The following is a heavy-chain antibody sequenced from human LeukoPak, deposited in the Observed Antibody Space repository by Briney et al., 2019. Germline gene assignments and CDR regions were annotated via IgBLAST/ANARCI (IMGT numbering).Heavy chain of an antibody. CDR2: IKTDGSEK. D-gene: IGHD3-9*01. J-gene: IGHJ5*02. Sequence: GGSLRLSCEASGFTFSSYWMSWVRQAPGKGLEWVANIKTDGSEKYYVDSVKGRFTISRDNAKNSLYLQMNSLRAEDTAVYYCARDYTGYYPWGQGTLVIVSS. V-gene: IGHV3-7*03. CDR1: GFTFSSYW. CDR3: ARDYTGYYP.